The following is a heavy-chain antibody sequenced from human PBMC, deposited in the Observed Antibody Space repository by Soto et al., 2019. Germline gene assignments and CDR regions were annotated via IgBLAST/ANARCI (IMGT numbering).Heavy chain of an antibody. CDR1: FYSISSGYQ. V-gene: IGHV4-38-2*02. Sequence: SETLSLTGAVSFYSISSGYQWGCIRQPPGKGLEWIGSIYHSGSTYYNPSLKSRVTISVDTSKNQFSLKLSSVTAADTAVYYCARESRITMLRGVIITPGMDVWGQGPTVTVSS. CDR2: IYHSGST. D-gene: IGHD3-10*01. J-gene: IGHJ6*02. CDR3: ARESRITMLRGVIITPGMDV.